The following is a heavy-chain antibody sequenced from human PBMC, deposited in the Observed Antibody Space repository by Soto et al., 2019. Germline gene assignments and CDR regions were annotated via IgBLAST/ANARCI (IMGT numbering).Heavy chain of an antibody. J-gene: IGHJ6*02. CDR2: ISGSGANI. CDR1: GFTFSGYA. V-gene: IGHV3-23*01. D-gene: IGHD3-10*01. CDR3: ARRTSYGSGSYMYYYYGLDV. Sequence: GGSLRLSCAASGFTFSGYAMTWVRQAPGKGLEWVSGISGSGANIYYADSVKGRFTTSRDNSKNTLYLQMNSLRAEDTAVYSCARRTSYGSGSYMYYYYGLDVWGQGTTVTVSS.